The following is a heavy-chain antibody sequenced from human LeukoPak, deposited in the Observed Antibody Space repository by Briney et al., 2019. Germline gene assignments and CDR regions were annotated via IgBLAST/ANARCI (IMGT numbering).Heavy chain of an antibody. CDR2: ISGSGYST. Sequence: PGGSLRLSCAASGFTFSSYAMNWVRQAPGKGLEWVSGISGSGYSTYYADSVKGRFTISRNNSKNALYLQMNSLRAEDTAVYYYANHEPRDYWGQGTLVTVSS. CDR1: GFTFSSYA. V-gene: IGHV3-23*01. CDR3: ANHEPRDY. D-gene: IGHD1-14*01. J-gene: IGHJ4*02.